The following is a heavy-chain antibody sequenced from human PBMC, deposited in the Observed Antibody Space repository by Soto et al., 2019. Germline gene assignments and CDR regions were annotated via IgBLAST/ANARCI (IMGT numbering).Heavy chain of an antibody. CDR2: IIPIFGTA. D-gene: IGHD3-22*01. V-gene: IGHV1-69*01. J-gene: IGHJ4*02. CDR1: GGTFSSYA. Sequence: QVQLVQSGAEVKKPGSSVKVSCKASGGTFSSYAISWVRQAPGQGLEWMGGIIPIFGTANYAQKFQGRVTITADESTSPAYMELSSLRSEYTAVYYCARGVDSSGYLYYFDYWGQGTLVTVSS. CDR3: ARGVDSSGYLYYFDY.